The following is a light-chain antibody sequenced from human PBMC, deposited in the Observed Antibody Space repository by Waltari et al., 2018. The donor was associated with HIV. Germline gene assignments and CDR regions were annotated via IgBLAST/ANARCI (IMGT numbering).Light chain of an antibody. CDR2: RND. CDR3: ATWDDSLSGVV. CDR1: SPNTGRME. J-gene: IGLJ2*01. Sequence: QSVLTQPPSASGTPGQKAPISCSGSSPNTGRMEESWSQQLPGAAPKPLMYRNDQRPSGVPDRFSGSKSGTSASLAISGPRSEDEADYTCATWDDSLSGVVFGGGTKLNVL. V-gene: IGLV1-47*01.